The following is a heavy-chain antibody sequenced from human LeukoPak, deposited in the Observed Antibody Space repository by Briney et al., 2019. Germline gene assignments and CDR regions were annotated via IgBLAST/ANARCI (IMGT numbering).Heavy chain of an antibody. CDR2: ISSSGSTI. V-gene: IGHV3-11*01. Sequence: PGGSLRLSCAASGFTFSDYYMSWIRQAPGKGLEWLSYISSSGSTIYYADSVKGRFTMSRDNAKNSLYLQMNSLRAEDTAVYYCAKDLLYYYDTNDAFDIWGQGTMVTVSS. J-gene: IGHJ3*02. D-gene: IGHD3-22*01. CDR3: AKDLLYYYDTNDAFDI. CDR1: GFTFSDYY.